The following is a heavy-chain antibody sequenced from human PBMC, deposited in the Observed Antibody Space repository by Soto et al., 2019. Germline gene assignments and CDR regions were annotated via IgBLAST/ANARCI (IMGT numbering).Heavy chain of an antibody. D-gene: IGHD3-3*01. CDR2: IYYSGST. J-gene: IGHJ4*02. CDR3: ARQGDFWSGYQYYFDY. Sequence: SETLSLTCTVSGGSISSSSYYWGWIRQPPGKGLEWIGSIYYSGSTYYNPSLKSRVTISVDTSKNQFSLKLSSVTAADTAVYYCARQGDFWSGYQYYFDYWGQGTLVTVSS. V-gene: IGHV4-39*01. CDR1: GGSISSSSYY.